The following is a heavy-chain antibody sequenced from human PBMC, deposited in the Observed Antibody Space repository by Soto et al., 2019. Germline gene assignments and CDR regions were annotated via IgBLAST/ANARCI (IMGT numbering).Heavy chain of an antibody. V-gene: IGHV3-33*01. Sequence: PGGSLRLSCVASGFTFKGYGMHWVRQAPGKGLEWAALIWYDGCNKDYAEVVKGRFTTTCDNSENRLYLQRNSLRAEDTAFYYWARDPAPAYSAYGINYYYYYGMDVWGRGTTVTVSS. D-gene: IGHD5-12*01. CDR2: IWYDGCNK. J-gene: IGHJ6*02. CDR1: GFTFKGYG. CDR3: ARDPAPAYSAYGINYYYYYGMDV.